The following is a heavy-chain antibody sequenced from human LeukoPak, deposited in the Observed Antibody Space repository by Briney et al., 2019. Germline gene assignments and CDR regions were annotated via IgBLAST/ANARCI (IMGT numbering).Heavy chain of an antibody. Sequence: SETLSLTCTVSGGSISTNYWSWIRQPPGKGLEWIGNIFYSGRNNYNPSLRSRVTMSVDTSKNQFSLKLSSVTAADTAVYYCARDRGGWNYWGQGTLVTVSS. CDR1: GGSISTNY. D-gene: IGHD6-19*01. CDR2: IFYSGRN. J-gene: IGHJ4*02. CDR3: ARDRGGWNY. V-gene: IGHV4-59*01.